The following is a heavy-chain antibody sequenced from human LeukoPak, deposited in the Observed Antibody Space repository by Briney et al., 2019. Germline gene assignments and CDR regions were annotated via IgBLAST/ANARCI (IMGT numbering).Heavy chain of an antibody. CDR1: GYSLSRGYH. Sequence: SETLSLTRALSGYSLSRGYHWGWTRQPPGKGLDGIGRIYLSGSTHYNPSLKSRVTISVDTSKNQCSLKLRSVTAADTAVYYCARDFERVEVTMVRRRFDYWGQGTLVTVSS. CDR3: ARDFERVEVTMVRRRFDY. J-gene: IGHJ4*02. D-gene: IGHD3-10*01. CDR2: IYLSGST. V-gene: IGHV4-38-2*02.